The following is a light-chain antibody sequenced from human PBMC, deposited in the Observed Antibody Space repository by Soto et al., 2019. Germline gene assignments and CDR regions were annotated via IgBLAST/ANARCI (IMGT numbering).Light chain of an antibody. V-gene: IGKV3-11*01. CDR3: QEGTYWPA. CDR1: QSISNF. J-gene: IGKJ4*01. Sequence: EIVLTQSPATLSLSPGEGATLSCRASQSISNFLAWYQQKPGQAPRLLIFDASNRATGIPGRFNGGGSGTDFTLTISSLEPEDAAVYYCQEGTYWPAFGGGTKVEIK. CDR2: DAS.